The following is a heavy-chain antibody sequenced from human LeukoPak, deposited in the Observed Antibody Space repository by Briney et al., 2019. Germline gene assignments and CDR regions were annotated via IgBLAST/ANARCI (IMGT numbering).Heavy chain of an antibody. V-gene: IGHV4-4*02. CDR3: ARDSSIVGTTGAFDI. CDR2: IYHSGST. D-gene: IGHD1-26*01. CDR1: GGSISSNMW. J-gene: IGHJ3*02. Sequence: SETLSLTCSISGGSISSNMWWSWVRQTPGKGLEWIGEIYHSGSTNYNPSLKSRVTLLIDKFKNQFSLKLSSVTAADTAVYYCARDSSIVGTTGAFDIWGQGTMVIVSS.